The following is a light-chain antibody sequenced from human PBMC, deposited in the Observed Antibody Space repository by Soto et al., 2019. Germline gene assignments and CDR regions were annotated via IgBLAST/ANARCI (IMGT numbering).Light chain of an antibody. Sequence: QSVLTQPRSVSGSPGQSVAISCTGSRSDVGGYKYVSWYQQFPGKAPKLIIYDVSRRPSGVPDRFSGSKSGNTAPLTISGLQAEDEGDYYCCSYGGGRTPLGFGGGTKVTVL. CDR3: CSYGGGRTPLG. CDR1: RSDVGGYKY. V-gene: IGLV2-11*01. J-gene: IGLJ2*01. CDR2: DVS.